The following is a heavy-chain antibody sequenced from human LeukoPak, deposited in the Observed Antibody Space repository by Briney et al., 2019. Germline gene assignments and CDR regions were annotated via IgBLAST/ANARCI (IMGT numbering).Heavy chain of an antibody. CDR1: GFTFSSYA. V-gene: IGHV3-30-3*01. D-gene: IGHD3-3*02. CDR3: AREAFLERQNDY. J-gene: IGHJ4*02. CDR2: ISYDGSNK. Sequence: GGSLRLSCAASGFTFSSYAMHWVRQAPGEGLEWVAVISYDGSNKYYADSVKGRFTISRDNSKNTLYLQMNSLRAEDTVVYYCAREAFLERQNDYWGQGTLVTVSS.